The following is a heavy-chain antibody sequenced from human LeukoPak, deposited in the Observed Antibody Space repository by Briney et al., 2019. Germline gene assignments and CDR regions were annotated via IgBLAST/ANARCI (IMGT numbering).Heavy chain of an antibody. CDR3: ARAGYTISSYRFDY. Sequence: SETLSLTCSVSGGSINSYWWSWIRQPAGKGLEFIGRIYTTGMTNYNPSLKSRVSMSVGTSKNQFSLELRSVTAADTAVYFCARAGYTISSYRFDYWGQGALVTVSS. CDR2: IYTTGMT. V-gene: IGHV4-4*07. CDR1: GGSINSYW. J-gene: IGHJ4*02. D-gene: IGHD3-16*02.